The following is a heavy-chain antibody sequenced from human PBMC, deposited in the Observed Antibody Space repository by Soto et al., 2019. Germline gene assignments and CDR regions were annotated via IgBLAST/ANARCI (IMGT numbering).Heavy chain of an antibody. V-gene: IGHV4-39*07. D-gene: IGHD3-3*01. CDR3: ARSITIFGGVINVSNDY. CDR1: GGSISSSSYY. J-gene: IGHJ4*02. Sequence: SETLSLTCTVSGGSISSSSYYWGWIRQPPGKGLEWIGDINHSGSTNYNPSPKSRVTISVDTSKNQFSLKLSSVTAADTAVYYCARSITIFGGVINVSNDYWGQGTLVTVS. CDR2: INHSGST.